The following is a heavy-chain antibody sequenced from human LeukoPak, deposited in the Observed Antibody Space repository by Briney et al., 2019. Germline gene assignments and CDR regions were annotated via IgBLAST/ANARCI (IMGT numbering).Heavy chain of an antibody. J-gene: IGHJ6*03. CDR2: INHSGST. V-gene: IGHV4-34*01. D-gene: IGHD4-17*01. CDR1: GGSFSGYY. CDR3: ARMVTTYYYYYYMDV. Sequence: SETLSLTCAVYGGSFSGYYWSWIRQPPGKGLEWIGEINHSGSTNYNPSLKSRVTISVDTSKNQFSLKLSSVTAADTAVYYCARMVTTYYYYYYMDVWGKGTTVTISS.